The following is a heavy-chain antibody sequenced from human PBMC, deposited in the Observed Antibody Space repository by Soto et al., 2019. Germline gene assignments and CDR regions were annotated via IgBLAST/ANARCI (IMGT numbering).Heavy chain of an antibody. CDR3: AGGDYYHSSGYYFYYYTMDV. J-gene: IGHJ6*02. CDR2: IYYSGST. V-gene: IGHV4-59*08. Sequence: SETLSLTCTVSGGSISSYYWSWIRQPPGKGLEWIGYIYYSGSTNYNPSLKSRVTISVDTSKNQFSLKLSSDTAADTAVYYCAGGDYYHSSGYYFYYYTMDVWGQGTTVTVSS. CDR1: GGSISSYY. D-gene: IGHD3-22*01.